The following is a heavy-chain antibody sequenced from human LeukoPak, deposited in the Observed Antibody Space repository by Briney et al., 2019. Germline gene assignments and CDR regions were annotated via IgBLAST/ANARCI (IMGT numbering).Heavy chain of an antibody. Sequence: SETLSLTCTVSGYSISSGYYWGWIRQPPGKGLEWIGSIYHSGSTYYNPSLKSRVTISVDTSKNQFSLKLSSVTAADTAVYYCASRRGEDYAFDIWGQGTMVTVSS. CDR2: IYHSGST. J-gene: IGHJ3*02. V-gene: IGHV4-38-2*02. CDR3: ASRRGEDYAFDI. D-gene: IGHD3-10*01. CDR1: GYSISSGYY.